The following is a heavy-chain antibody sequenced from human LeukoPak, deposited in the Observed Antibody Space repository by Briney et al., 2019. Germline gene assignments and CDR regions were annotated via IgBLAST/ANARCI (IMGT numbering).Heavy chain of an antibody. CDR3: ARPSDSSGYYDY. V-gene: IGHV5-51*01. CDR2: IYPGDSDT. Sequence: GESLKISCKGSGYSFTSYWIGWVRQMPGKGLEWMGIIYPGDSDTRHSPSIQGQVTVSADKSISTAYLQWSSLKASDTAMYYCARPSDSSGYYDYWGQGTLVTVSS. CDR1: GYSFTSYW. J-gene: IGHJ4*02. D-gene: IGHD3-22*01.